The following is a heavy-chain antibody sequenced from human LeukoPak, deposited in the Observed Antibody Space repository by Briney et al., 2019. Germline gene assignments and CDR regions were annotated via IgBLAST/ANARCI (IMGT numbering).Heavy chain of an antibody. J-gene: IGHJ5*02. V-gene: IGHV3-21*01. D-gene: IGHD2-2*01. CDR1: GFTFSSYS. CDR2: ISSCSGYI. CDR3: AREVGYCSSTSCYNWFDP. Sequence: GGPLRLSCAASGFTFSSYSMNWVRQAPGKGLEWVSSISSCSGYIYYADSVKGRFTNSRDNAKNSLYLQMNSLRAEDTAVYYCAREVGYCSSTSCYNWFDPWGQGTLVTVSS.